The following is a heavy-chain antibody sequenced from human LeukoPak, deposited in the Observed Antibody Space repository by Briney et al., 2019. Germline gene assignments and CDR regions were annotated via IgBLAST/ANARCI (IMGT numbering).Heavy chain of an antibody. Sequence: GGSLRLSCAASGFTFSSYWMHWVRQAPGKRLVWVSRINGDGGSTTYADSVKGRFTISRDNAKNTLYLQMNSLRAEDTAVYYCARDRATAMFDYWAQGTLVTVSS. CDR2: INGDGGST. V-gene: IGHV3-74*01. CDR1: GFTFSSYW. CDR3: ARDRATAMFDY. J-gene: IGHJ4*02. D-gene: IGHD5-18*01.